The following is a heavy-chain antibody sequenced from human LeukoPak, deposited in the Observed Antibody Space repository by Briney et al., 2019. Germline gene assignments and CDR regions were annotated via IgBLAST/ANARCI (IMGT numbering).Heavy chain of an antibody. CDR3: ARSWYYGSGYNWFDP. CDR2: IYWDDDK. V-gene: IGHV2-5*02. D-gene: IGHD3-10*01. Sequence: SGPTLVKPTQTLTLTCTFSGFSLSTSGVGVGWIRQPPGKALEWLALIYWDDDKRYSPSLKSRLTITKDTSKNQVVLTMTNMDPVDAATYYCARSWYYGSGYNWFDPWGQGTLVTVSS. CDR1: GFSLSTSGVG. J-gene: IGHJ5*02.